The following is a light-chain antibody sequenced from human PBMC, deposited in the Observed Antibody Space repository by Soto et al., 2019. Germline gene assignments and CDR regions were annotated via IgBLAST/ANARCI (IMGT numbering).Light chain of an antibody. CDR1: TSNIGSNS. J-gene: IGLJ3*02. CDR3: AAWDDSLNGWV. V-gene: IGLV1-44*01. Sequence: QSVLTQPPSASGTPGQRVTISCSGSTSNIGSNSVNWYQQLPGTAPKLLLYSSDRRPSGVPDRFSGSKSGPSASLAINGLQPEDEADYYCAAWDDSLNGWVFGGGTKLTVL. CDR2: SSD.